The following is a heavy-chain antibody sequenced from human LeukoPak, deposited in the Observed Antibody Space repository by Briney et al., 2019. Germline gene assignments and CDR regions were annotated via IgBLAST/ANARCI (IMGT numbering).Heavy chain of an antibody. V-gene: IGHV4-38-2*02. J-gene: IGHJ4*02. CDR2: IYHSGST. D-gene: IGHD5-18*01. Sequence: SQTLSLTCTVSGYSISSGYYWGWIRQPPGKGLEWIGSIYHSGSTTSNPSLKRRVTISVATSKTQFSLKLCSLTPPARAAVCCASLGGYSYGYGVDFHYWGQGTLVTVSS. CDR1: GYSISSGYY. CDR3: ASLGGYSYGYGVDFHY.